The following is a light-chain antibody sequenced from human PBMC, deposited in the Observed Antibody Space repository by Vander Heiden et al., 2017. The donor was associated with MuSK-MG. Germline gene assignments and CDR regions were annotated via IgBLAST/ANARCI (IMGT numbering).Light chain of an antibody. CDR1: HVISRY. CDR2: AAS. CDR3: QEYYSYPRLT. Sequence: ALRITQSPSSFSASTAARVSITCRASHVISRYLACYQQNPGKSPTLLTLAASTLHSGAPSRSSGRGSVTDFTLTISFLQSEEFATYYCQEYYSYPRLTFGGGTKVEIK. J-gene: IGKJ4*01. V-gene: IGKV1-8*01.